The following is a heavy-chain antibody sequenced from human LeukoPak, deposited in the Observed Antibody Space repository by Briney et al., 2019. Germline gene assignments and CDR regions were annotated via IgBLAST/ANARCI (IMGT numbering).Heavy chain of an antibody. Sequence: KTSETLSLTCTVSGGSINNYYWSWIRQPPGKGLEGIGYIYYRGSTNYNPSLKSRVTFSVDTSKNQFSLKLNSVTAADTAVYYCARGGDYGDLRYFDYWGQGTLVTVSS. CDR3: ARGGDYGDLRYFDY. J-gene: IGHJ4*02. D-gene: IGHD4-17*01. CDR1: GGSINNYY. V-gene: IGHV4-59*01. CDR2: IYYRGST.